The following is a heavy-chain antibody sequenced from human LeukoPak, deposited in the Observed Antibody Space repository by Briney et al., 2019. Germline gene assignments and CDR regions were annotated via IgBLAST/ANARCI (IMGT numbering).Heavy chain of an antibody. V-gene: IGHV1-2*02. CDR2: INPDSGGT. J-gene: IGHJ4*02. CDR3: ARDRLAAAGTGG. D-gene: IGHD6-13*01. CDR1: GYTFTDYY. Sequence: ASVKVSCKASGYTFTDYYIHWVRQAPGQGLEWMGWINPDSGGTKYAQQFQGRVTMTRNTSLSTAYMVLSTLRSDDTAVYYCARDRLAAAGTGGWGQGTLVIVSS.